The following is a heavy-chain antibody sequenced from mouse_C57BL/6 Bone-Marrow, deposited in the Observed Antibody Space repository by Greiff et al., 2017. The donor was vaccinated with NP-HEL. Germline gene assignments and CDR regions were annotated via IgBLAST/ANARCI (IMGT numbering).Heavy chain of an antibody. CDR3: ARDDYDEDY. D-gene: IGHD2-4*01. Sequence: EVKLVESGGGLVKPGGSLKLSCAASGFTFSSYAMSWVRQTPEKRLEWVATISDGGSYTYYPDNVKGRLTISRDNAKNNLYLQMSHLKSEDTAMYYCARDDYDEDYWGQGTSVTVSS. CDR2: ISDGGSYT. CDR1: GFTFSSYA. J-gene: IGHJ4*01. V-gene: IGHV5-4*01.